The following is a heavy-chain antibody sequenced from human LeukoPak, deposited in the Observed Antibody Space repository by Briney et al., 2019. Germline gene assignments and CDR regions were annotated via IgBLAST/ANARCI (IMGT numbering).Heavy chain of an antibody. D-gene: IGHD2-15*01. V-gene: IGHV3-66*01. CDR1: GFTVSSNY. CDR2: IYSGGST. J-gene: IGHJ4*02. CDR3: AREDCSASSCSLDY. Sequence: GGSLRLSCAASGFTVSSNYMSWVRQAPGKGLEWVSVIYSGGSTYYADSVKGRFTISRDNSKNTLYLQMNSLRAEDTAVYYCAREDCSASSCSLDYWGQGTLVTVSS.